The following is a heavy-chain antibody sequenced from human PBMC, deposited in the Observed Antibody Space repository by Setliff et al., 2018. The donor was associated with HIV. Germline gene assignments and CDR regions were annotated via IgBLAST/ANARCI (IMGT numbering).Heavy chain of an antibody. CDR3: AKSGRQQLARDAFDL. D-gene: IGHD6-13*01. V-gene: IGHV3-33*06. Sequence: LSCAASGFTFSSFVMHWVRQAPGKGLEWVAVIWYDGSNKYYADSVKGRFTISRDNSKNTLYLQMNSLRAEDTAVYYCAKSGRQQLARDAFDLWGQGTMVTVSS. J-gene: IGHJ3*01. CDR2: IWYDGSNK. CDR1: GFTFSSFV.